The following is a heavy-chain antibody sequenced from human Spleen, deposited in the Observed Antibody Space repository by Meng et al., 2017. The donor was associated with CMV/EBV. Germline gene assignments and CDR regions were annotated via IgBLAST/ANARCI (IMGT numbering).Heavy chain of an antibody. D-gene: IGHD3-10*01. Sequence: GGSLRLSCAASGFTFSSYEMNWVRQAPGKGLEWVSYISSSGSTIYYADSVKGRFTISRDNAKNSLYLQMSSLRDEDTAFYYCARDGPLWGDGLDVWGQGTAVTVSS. V-gene: IGHV3-48*03. CDR3: ARDGPLWGDGLDV. CDR2: ISSSGSTI. CDR1: GFTFSSYE. J-gene: IGHJ6*02.